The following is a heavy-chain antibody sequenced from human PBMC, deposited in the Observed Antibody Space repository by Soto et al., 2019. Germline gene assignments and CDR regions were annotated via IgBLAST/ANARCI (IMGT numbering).Heavy chain of an antibody. Sequence: GGSLRLSCAASGFTVSSNYMSWVRQAPGKGLEWVSVIYSGGSTYYADSVKGRFTISRDNSKNTLYLQMNSLRAEDTAVYYCAKAHNASIAPPTHNCFVPWSQGTLVTVSS. CDR2: IYSGGST. CDR3: AKAHNASIAPPTHNCFVP. D-gene: IGHD6-13*01. J-gene: IGHJ5*02. V-gene: IGHV3-53*01. CDR1: GFTVSSNY.